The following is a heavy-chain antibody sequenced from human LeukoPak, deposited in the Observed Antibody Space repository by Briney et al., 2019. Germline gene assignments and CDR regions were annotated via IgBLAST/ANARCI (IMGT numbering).Heavy chain of an antibody. D-gene: IGHD2-2*01. CDR1: GYTFTSYY. CDR3: AREGPLGYAEVSFDY. Sequence: GASVKASCKASGYTFTSYYMHWVRQAPGQGLEWMGIVNPSGGSTSYAQKFQGRVTMTRDTSTSTVYMELSSLRSEDTAVYYCAREGPLGYAEVSFDYWGQGTLVTVSS. CDR2: VNPSGGST. V-gene: IGHV1-46*01. J-gene: IGHJ4*02.